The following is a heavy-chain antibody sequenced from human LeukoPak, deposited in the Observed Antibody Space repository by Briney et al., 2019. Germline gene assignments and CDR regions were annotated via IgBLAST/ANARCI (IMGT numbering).Heavy chain of an antibody. V-gene: IGHV3-30*03. CDR1: GFIFSIYG. D-gene: IGHD1-26*01. CDR2: ISYDGSNK. CDR3: AREGTWSYYYDY. J-gene: IGHJ4*02. Sequence: GGSLRLSCAASGFIFSIYGMHWVRQAPGKGLEGVAVISYDGSNKYYADSVKGRFTISRDNSKNTLYLQMNSLRAEDTAVYYCAREGTWSYYYDYWGQGTLVTVSS.